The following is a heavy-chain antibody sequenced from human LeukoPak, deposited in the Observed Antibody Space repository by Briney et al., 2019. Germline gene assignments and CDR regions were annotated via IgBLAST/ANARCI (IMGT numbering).Heavy chain of an antibody. CDR2: IWYDGENK. D-gene: IGHD2/OR15-2a*01. J-gene: IGHJ4*02. V-gene: IGHV3-33*06. Sequence: GRSLRLSCVASGFTFSSSGMHWVRQAPGKGLEWLAVIWYDGENKYYADSVKGRFTISRDNSKNTLFLQMNSLRAEDTAVYYCAKEMKYFGSKLDYWGRGTLVTVSS. CDR3: AKEMKYFGSKLDY. CDR1: GFTFSSSG.